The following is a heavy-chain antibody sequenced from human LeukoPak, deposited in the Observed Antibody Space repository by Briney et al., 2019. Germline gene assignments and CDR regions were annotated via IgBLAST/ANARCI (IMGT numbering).Heavy chain of an antibody. D-gene: IGHD3-9*01. J-gene: IGHJ5*02. CDR3: ARDPRPSDILTGYYSDWFDP. Sequence: ASVKVSCKASGYTFTSYDINWVRQATGQGLEWMGWMNPNSGNTGYAQKFQGRVTMTRNTSISTAYMELSSLRSEDTAVYYCARDPRPSDILTGYYSDWFDPWGQGTLVTVSS. CDR2: MNPNSGNT. V-gene: IGHV1-8*01. CDR1: GYTFTSYD.